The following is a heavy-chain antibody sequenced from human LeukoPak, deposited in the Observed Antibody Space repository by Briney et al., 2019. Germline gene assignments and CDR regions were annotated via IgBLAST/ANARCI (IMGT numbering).Heavy chain of an antibody. CDR2: IYPGDSDT. J-gene: IGHJ5*02. V-gene: IGHV5-51*01. D-gene: IGHD6-13*01. Sequence: RGESLKISCKGSGYSFTSYWIGWVRQMPGKGLEWMGIIYPGDSDTRYSPSFQGQVTISADKSISTAYLQWSSLKASDTAMYYCARWGWFSSSWYANWFDPWGQGTLVTVSS. CDR3: ARWGWFSSSWYANWFDP. CDR1: GYSFTSYW.